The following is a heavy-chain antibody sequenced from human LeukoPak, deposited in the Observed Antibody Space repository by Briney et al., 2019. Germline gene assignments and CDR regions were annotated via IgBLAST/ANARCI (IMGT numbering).Heavy chain of an antibody. CDR3: AKVDSSGYYYNDY. V-gene: IGHV3-23*01. CDR2: ISGSGGST. Sequence: QSGGSLRLSCAASGFIFSSYAMSWVRQAPGKGLEWVSTISGSGGSTYSANSVKGRFTISRDNSKNTLYLQMNSLRAEDTAVYYCAKVDSSGYYYNDYWGQGTLVTVSS. J-gene: IGHJ4*02. CDR1: GFIFSSYA. D-gene: IGHD3-22*01.